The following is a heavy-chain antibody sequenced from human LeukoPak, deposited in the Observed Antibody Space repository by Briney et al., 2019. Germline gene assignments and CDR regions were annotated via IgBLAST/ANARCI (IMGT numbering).Heavy chain of an antibody. CDR2: IHSSGST. V-gene: IGHV4-4*07. D-gene: IGHD3-10*01. J-gene: IGHJ5*02. Sequence: HPSETLSLTCTVSGGSISSYYWSWIRQPAGKGLEWIGRIHSSGSTNYNPSLKTRVTMSVDTSKNQLSLKLSSVTAADTAVYYCARCLQIKKIYGSGNIYWFDPWGQGTLVTVSS. CDR1: GGSISSYY. CDR3: ARCLQIKKIYGSGNIYWFDP.